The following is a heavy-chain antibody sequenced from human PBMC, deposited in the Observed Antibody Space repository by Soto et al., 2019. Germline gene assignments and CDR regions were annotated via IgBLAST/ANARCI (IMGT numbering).Heavy chain of an antibody. D-gene: IGHD1-1*01. V-gene: IGHV3-7*01. CDR1: GFTFSSHW. CDR2: INEDGSEK. J-gene: IGHJ4*02. CDR3: ARGDNPEY. Sequence: EVQLVESGGGLVQPGGSLRLSCAASGFTFSSHWMTWVRQTPGKGLEWVANINEDGSEKYYVDSVMGRFTISRDNAKNSLYLQMSSLRAEDTAVFYCARGDNPEYWGQGTLVTVSS.